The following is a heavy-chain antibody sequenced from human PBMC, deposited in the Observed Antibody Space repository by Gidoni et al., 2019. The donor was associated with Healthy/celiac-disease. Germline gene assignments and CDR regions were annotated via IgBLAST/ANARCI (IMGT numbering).Heavy chain of an antibody. CDR2: IYYSGST. Sequence: QVQLQESGPGLVTPSEALSLTCTVSGGSISSYSWSWIRQPPGKGLEWIGYIYYSGSTNYTPSLKSRVTISVDTSKNQFSLKLSSVTAADTAVYYCARAAAGLDYWGQGTLVTVSS. D-gene: IGHD6-13*01. J-gene: IGHJ4*02. CDR3: ARAAAGLDY. V-gene: IGHV4-59*01. CDR1: GGSISSYS.